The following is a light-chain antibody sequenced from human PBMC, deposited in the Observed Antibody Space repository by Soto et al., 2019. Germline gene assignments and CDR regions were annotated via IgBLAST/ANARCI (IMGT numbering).Light chain of an antibody. V-gene: IGKV3-15*01. Sequence: ETVLTQSPATLSVSPGERATLSCRASQSVRDNLAWYQQKPGRAPRLLIYGASTRAPGIPDRFSGSGFGTEFTLTISSLQSEDFAVYYCQQHNDWPPSTFGQGTKLEIK. CDR2: GAS. CDR1: QSVRDN. CDR3: QQHNDWPPST. J-gene: IGKJ2*01.